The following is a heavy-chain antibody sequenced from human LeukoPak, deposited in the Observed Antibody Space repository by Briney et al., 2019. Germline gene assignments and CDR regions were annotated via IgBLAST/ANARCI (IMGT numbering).Heavy chain of an antibody. D-gene: IGHD3-16*01. Sequence: ASVKVSCKASGYNFISFGISWVRRAPGQGLEWMGWINAYNGNPNYVQKLQGRVTMTTDTSTGTAYMELRSLRSDDTAFYYCARISRLGNWFDPWGQGSLVTVSS. CDR3: ARISRLGNWFDP. CDR1: GYNFISFG. J-gene: IGHJ5*02. CDR2: INAYNGNP. V-gene: IGHV1-18*01.